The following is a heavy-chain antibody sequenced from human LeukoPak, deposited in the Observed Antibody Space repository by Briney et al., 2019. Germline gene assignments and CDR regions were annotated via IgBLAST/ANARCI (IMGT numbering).Heavy chain of an antibody. CDR2: IDYSGTT. CDR1: GDSITSSTYS. J-gene: IGHJ6*03. Sequence: SETLSLTCAVFGDSITSSTYSWGWIRQPPGKGPEWIGNIDYSGTTYSRPSLKSRVTISVDRSKNHLSLQLTSVTAADTAVYYCARRYYDFWSGYYYYVDVWGKGTTVTVSS. CDR3: ARRYYDFWSGYYYYVDV. V-gene: IGHV4-39*02. D-gene: IGHD3-3*01.